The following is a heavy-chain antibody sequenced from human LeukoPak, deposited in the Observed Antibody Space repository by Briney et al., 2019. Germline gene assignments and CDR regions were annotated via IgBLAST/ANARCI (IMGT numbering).Heavy chain of an antibody. CDR3: AKENLVGATIDY. CDR2: ISGSGGST. CDR1: GFTFSSYA. Sequence: GALRLSCAASGFTFSSYAMSWVRQAPGKGLEWVSAISGSGGSTYHADSVKGRFTISRDNSKNTLYLQMNSLRAEDTAVYYCAKENLVGATIDYWGQGTLVTVSS. J-gene: IGHJ4*02. D-gene: IGHD1-26*01. V-gene: IGHV3-23*01.